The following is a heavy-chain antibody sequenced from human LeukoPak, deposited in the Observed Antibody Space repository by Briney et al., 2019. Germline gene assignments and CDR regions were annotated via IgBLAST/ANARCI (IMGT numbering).Heavy chain of an antibody. Sequence: GGSLRLSCAASGFTFSSYAMRWVRHAPGKGLEWVAVISYDGSNKNYADSVKGRFPISRNNAKNALYLQMNSVRAEDTAVYYCARDGTGPIAYAFDIWGQGTMVTVSS. CDR3: ARDGTGPIAYAFDI. CDR1: GFTFSSYA. CDR2: ISYDGSNK. D-gene: IGHD2-8*02. J-gene: IGHJ3*02. V-gene: IGHV3-30*01.